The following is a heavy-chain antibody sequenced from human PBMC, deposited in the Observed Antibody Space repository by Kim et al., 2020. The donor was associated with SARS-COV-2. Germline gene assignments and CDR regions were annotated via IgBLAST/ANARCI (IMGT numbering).Heavy chain of an antibody. CDR1: GFTFSSYA. J-gene: IGHJ5*02. CDR2: ISSNGGST. CDR3: VKDSHRGNIRITEFDP. D-gene: IGHD3-9*01. V-gene: IGHV3-64D*09. Sequence: GGSLRLSCSASGFTFSSYAMHWVRQAPGKGLEYVSAISSNGGSTYYADSVKGRFTISRDNSKNTLYLQMSSLRAEDTAVYYCVKDSHRGNIRITEFDPWGQGALVTVSS.